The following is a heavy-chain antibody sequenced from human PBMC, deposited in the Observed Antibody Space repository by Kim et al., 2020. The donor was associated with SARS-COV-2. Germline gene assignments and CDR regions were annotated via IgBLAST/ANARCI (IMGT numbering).Heavy chain of an antibody. J-gene: IGHJ4*02. CDR2: ISGSGSST. V-gene: IGHV3-64D*09. Sequence: GGSLRLSCSASGFTFSHIAVHWVRQAPGKGLEYVSAISGSGSSTYYADSVKGRFTISRDNSKNTLYLQMNSLSTEDMAVYYCVKVHTVGITRDYFDYWGQGTLVTVSS. D-gene: IGHD1-26*01. CDR3: VKVHTVGITRDYFDY. CDR1: GFTFSHIA.